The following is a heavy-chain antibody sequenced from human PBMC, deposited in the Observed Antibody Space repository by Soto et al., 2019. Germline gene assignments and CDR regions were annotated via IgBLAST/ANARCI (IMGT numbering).Heavy chain of an antibody. J-gene: IGHJ4*02. V-gene: IGHV3-33*01. CDR1: GFTFSSYG. D-gene: IGHD2-15*01. CDR2: IWYDGRKK. CDR3: ARDESDCSGGSCYFSFDY. Sequence: QVQLVESGGGVVQPGRSLRLSCAASGFTFSSYGMHWVRQAPGKGLEWVAVIWYDGRKKYSAESVQGRFTVSRDNSKHTLYMQMNSLRAEDTAVYYCARDESDCSGGSCYFSFDYWGQGTLVTVSS.